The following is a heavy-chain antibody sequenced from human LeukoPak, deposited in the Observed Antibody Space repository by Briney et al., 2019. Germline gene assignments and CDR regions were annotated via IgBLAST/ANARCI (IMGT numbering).Heavy chain of an antibody. CDR1: GLTFSSSW. Sequence: PGGSLRLSCAASGLTFSSSWMHWVRQGPGKGLVWVSRINSDGSSTNYADSVKGRFTISRDNAKNTLYLQMNSLRDEDTAVYYCARDLGYCSGGSCRNWFDPWGQGTLVTVSS. D-gene: IGHD2-15*01. J-gene: IGHJ5*02. CDR2: INSDGSST. CDR3: ARDLGYCSGGSCRNWFDP. V-gene: IGHV3-74*01.